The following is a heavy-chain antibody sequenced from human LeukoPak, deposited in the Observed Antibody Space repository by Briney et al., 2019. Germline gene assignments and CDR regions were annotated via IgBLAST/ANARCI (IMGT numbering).Heavy chain of an antibody. CDR2: MNPNSGNT. Sequence: EASVTVSCTASGYTFTSYDINWVRQATGQGLEWMGWMNPNSGNTGYAQKFQGRVTITADESTSTAYMELSSLRSEDTAVYYCARGVERRYYYYYGMDVWGQGTTVTVSS. D-gene: IGHD1-1*01. V-gene: IGHV1-8*01. CDR3: ARGVERRYYYYYGMDV. CDR1: GYTFTSYD. J-gene: IGHJ6*02.